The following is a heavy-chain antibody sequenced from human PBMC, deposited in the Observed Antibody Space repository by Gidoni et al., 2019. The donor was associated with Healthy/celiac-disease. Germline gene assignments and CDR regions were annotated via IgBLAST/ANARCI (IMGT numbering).Heavy chain of an antibody. D-gene: IGHD2-15*01. J-gene: IGHJ6*02. CDR1: GYTFTSYY. V-gene: IGHV1-46*01. Sequence: VQLVQSGAEVKKPGASVKVSCKASGYTFTSYYMHWLRQAPGQGLEWMGIINPSGGSTSYAQKFQGRVTMTRDTSTSTVYMELSSLRSEDTAVYYCARTVAAQLYYYYGMDVWGQGTTVTVSS. CDR2: INPSGGST. CDR3: ARTVAAQLYYYYGMDV.